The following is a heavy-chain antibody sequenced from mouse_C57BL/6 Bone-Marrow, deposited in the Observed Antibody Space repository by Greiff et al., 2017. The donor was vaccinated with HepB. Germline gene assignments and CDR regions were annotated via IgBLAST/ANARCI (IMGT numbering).Heavy chain of an antibody. Sequence: EVQGVESGGDLVKPGGSLKLSCAASGFTFSSYGMSWVRQTPDKRLEWVATISSGGSYTYYPDSVKGRFTISRDNAKNTLYLQMSSLKSEDTAMYYCARDYYGSPSRAMDYWGQGTSVTVSS. CDR1: GFTFSSYG. CDR3: ARDYYGSPSRAMDY. CDR2: ISSGGSYT. V-gene: IGHV5-6*01. D-gene: IGHD1-1*01. J-gene: IGHJ4*01.